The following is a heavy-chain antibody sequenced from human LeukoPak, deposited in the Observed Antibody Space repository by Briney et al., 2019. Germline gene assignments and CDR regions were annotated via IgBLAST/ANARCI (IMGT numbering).Heavy chain of an antibody. CDR1: GGSISSYY. Sequence: PSETLSLTCTVSGGSISSYYWSWIRQPAGKGLEWIGRIYTSGSTNYNPSLKSRVTMSVDTSKNQFSLKLSSVTAADTAVYYCARRAPTGVYCSSTSCQQFDYWGQGTLVTVSS. J-gene: IGHJ4*02. CDR2: IYTSGST. V-gene: IGHV4-4*07. D-gene: IGHD2-2*01. CDR3: ARRAPTGVYCSSTSCQQFDY.